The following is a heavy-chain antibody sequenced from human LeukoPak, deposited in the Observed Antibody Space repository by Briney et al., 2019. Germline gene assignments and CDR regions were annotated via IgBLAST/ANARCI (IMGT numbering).Heavy chain of an antibody. CDR3: ARHEYSGSYYGLSWFDP. Sequence: PSETLSLTCTVSGGSISSSSYYWGWIRQPPGKGLEWIGSIYYSGSTYYNPSLKSRVTISVDTSKSQLSLKLSSLTAADTAVYYCARHEYSGSYYGLSWFDPWGQGTLVTVSS. D-gene: IGHD1-26*01. CDR2: IYYSGST. V-gene: IGHV4-39*01. J-gene: IGHJ5*02. CDR1: GGSISSSSYY.